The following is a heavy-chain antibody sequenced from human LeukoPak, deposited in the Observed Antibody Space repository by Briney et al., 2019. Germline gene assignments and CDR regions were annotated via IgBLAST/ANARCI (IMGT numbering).Heavy chain of an antibody. CDR2: IIPIFGTA. D-gene: IGHD1-7*01. V-gene: IGHV1-69*05. J-gene: IGHJ4*02. CDR3: ARETGTNEYFDY. Sequence: ASVKVSCKASGGTFSSYAISWVRQAPGQGLEWMGGIIPIFGTANYAQKLQGRVTMTTDTSTSTAYMELRSLRSDDTAVYYCARETGTNEYFDYWGQGTLVTVSS. CDR1: GGTFSSYA.